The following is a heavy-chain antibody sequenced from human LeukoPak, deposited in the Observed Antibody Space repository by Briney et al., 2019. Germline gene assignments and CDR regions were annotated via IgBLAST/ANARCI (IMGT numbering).Heavy chain of an antibody. D-gene: IGHD6-19*01. J-gene: IGHJ4*02. V-gene: IGHV4-59*11. Sequence: SETLSLTCTVSGGSISNQFWSWLRQPPGKGLEWIGTMYNNGITNYNPSLNSRVTISEDTSKKQFSLRLSSVTAADTAVYYCAKATHWLAFDIWGLGTLVTVSS. CDR3: AKATHWLAFDI. CDR1: GGSISNQF. CDR2: MYNNGIT.